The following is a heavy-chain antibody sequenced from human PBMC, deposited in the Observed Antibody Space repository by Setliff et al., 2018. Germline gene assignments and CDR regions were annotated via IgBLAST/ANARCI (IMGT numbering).Heavy chain of an antibody. CDR3: SRGPSKVQFDT. Sequence: PSETLSLTCRVSGGSISSGNYYWGLIRQPPGKGLEWVATMYYSGKTFYMPSLQSRVTISADTSTNQLSLKLSSVTAADTAVYYCSRGPSKVQFDTWGRGIPVTVSS. CDR1: GGSISSGNYY. D-gene: IGHD4-4*01. CDR2: MYYSGKT. V-gene: IGHV4-39*01. J-gene: IGHJ5*02.